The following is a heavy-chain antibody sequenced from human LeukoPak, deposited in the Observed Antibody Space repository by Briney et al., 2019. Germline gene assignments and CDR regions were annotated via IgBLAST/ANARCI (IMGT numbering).Heavy chain of an antibody. D-gene: IGHD2-15*01. CDR1: GGSVSSGSYH. Sequence: PSETLSLTCTVSGGSVSSGSYHWSWIRQPAGKGLEWIGRIYTNGITHYNPSLKSRVTMSIDTSKNQFSLKLSFVTAADTAVYYCARDPVGHCSGGSCPPGYYYGMDVWGQGTTVTVSS. V-gene: IGHV4-61*02. J-gene: IGHJ6*02. CDR2: IYTNGIT. CDR3: ARDPVGHCSGGSCPPGYYYGMDV.